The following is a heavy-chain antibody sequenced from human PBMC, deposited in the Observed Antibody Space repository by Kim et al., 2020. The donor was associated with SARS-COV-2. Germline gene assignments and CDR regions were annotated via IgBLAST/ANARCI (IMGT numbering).Heavy chain of an antibody. J-gene: IGHJ5*01. CDR1: DFTFSNYG. D-gene: IGHD3-22*01. CDR2: ILHDGGNK. V-gene: IGHV3-33*05. Sequence: GGSLRLSCAASDFTFSNYGMHWVRQAPGKGLEWVALILHDGGNKFYADSVKGRFTISRDNSKNTLYLQMNSLRAEDTAVYYCARELYDNSGYYETDSWGQGTLVTVSS. CDR3: ARELYDNSGYYETDS.